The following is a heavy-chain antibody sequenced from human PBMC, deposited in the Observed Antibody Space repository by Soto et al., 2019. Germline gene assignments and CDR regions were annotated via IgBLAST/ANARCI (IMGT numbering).Heavy chain of an antibody. CDR1: GFTFSSYG. Sequence: QVQLVESGGGVVQPGGSLRLSCAASGFTFSSYGMHWVRQAPGKGLEWVAVITYDGSNKYYADSVKGRFTISRDNSKNTLYLQMNSLRAEDTAVSYCANADLTMVRGFIITGMDVWGQGTTVTVSS. V-gene: IGHV3-30*18. CDR2: ITYDGSNK. D-gene: IGHD3-10*01. CDR3: ANADLTMVRGFIITGMDV. J-gene: IGHJ6*02.